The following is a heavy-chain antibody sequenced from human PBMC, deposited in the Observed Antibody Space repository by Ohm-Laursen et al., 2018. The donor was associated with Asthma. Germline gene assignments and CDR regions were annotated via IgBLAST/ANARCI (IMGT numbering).Heavy chain of an antibody. J-gene: IGHJ4*02. CDR1: GVSISSYY. Sequence: GTLSLTCTVSGVSISSYYWSWIRQPPGKGLEWIGYIYYSGSTNYNPFLKSRVTISVDTSKNQFSLKLSSVTAADTAVYYCARIRNDYGDYEFDYWGQGTLVTVSS. CDR3: ARIRNDYGDYEFDY. V-gene: IGHV4-59*01. CDR2: IYYSGST. D-gene: IGHD4-17*01.